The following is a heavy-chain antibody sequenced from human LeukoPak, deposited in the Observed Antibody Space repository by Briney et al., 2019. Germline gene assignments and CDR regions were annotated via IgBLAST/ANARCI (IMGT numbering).Heavy chain of an antibody. CDR2: IHPSGGNT. CDR3: ARATIFGVVIGGFDP. CDR1: GYTFTNYY. J-gene: IGHJ5*02. D-gene: IGHD3-3*01. V-gene: IGHV1-46*01. Sequence: RASVKVSCKASGYTFTNYYMHWVRQAPGQGLEWMGLIHPSGGNTNYAQKLQGRVTMTTDTSTSTAYMELRSLRSEDTAVYYCARATIFGVVIGGFDPWGQGTLVTVSS.